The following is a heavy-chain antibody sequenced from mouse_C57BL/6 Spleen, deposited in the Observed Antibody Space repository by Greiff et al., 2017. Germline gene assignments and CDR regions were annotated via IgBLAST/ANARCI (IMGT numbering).Heavy chain of an antibody. J-gene: IGHJ1*03. CDR3: ASWLLRWYFDV. D-gene: IGHD2-3*01. CDR1: GIDFSRYW. CDR2: INPDSSTI. Sequence: AASGIDFSRYWMSWVRRAPGKGLEWIGEINPDSSTINYAPSLKDKFIISRDNAKNTLYLQMSKVRSEDTALYYCASWLLRWYFDVWGTGTTVTVSS. V-gene: IGHV4-1*01.